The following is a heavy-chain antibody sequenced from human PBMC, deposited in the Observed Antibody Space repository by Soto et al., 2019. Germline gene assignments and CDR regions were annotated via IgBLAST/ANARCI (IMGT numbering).Heavy chain of an antibody. V-gene: IGHV4-59*01. J-gene: IGHJ6*03. Sequence: SETLSLTCTVSGVSISSYYWSWIRQPPGKGLEWIGYIYYSGSTNYNPSLKSRVTISVDTSKNQFSLKLSSVTAADTAVYYCARALLYYYMDVWGKGTTVTVSS. CDR1: GVSISSYY. CDR3: ARALLYYYMDV. CDR2: IYYSGST.